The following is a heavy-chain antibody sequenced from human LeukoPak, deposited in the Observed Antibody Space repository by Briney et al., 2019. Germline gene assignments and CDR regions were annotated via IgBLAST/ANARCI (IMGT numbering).Heavy chain of an antibody. CDR3: ARLGDKGYSSTWYKTVYYFDY. J-gene: IGHJ4*02. CDR2: IFYTGNT. Sequence: SETLSLTCTVSGGSISSSSYYWGWIRQPPGKGLEWIGGIFYTGNTYYNPSLKSRVTLSVDTSKNQFSLKLSSVTAADTAVYYCARLGDKGYSSTWYKTVYYFDYWGQGTLVTVSS. D-gene: IGHD6-13*01. V-gene: IGHV4-39*01. CDR1: GGSISSSSYY.